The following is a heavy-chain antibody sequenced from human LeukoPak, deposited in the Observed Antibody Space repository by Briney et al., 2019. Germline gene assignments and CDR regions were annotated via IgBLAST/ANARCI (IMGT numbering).Heavy chain of an antibody. D-gene: IGHD2-2*03. V-gene: IGHV3-23*01. Sequence: GGSLRLSCAASGFTFGSYAMSWVRQAPGKGLEWVSAISGSGGSTYYADSVKGRFTISRDNSKNTLYLQMNSLRAEDTAVYYCAKGGYCSSTSCYFKHYYYMDVWGKGTTVTVSS. CDR3: AKGGYCSSTSCYFKHYYYMDV. CDR2: ISGSGGST. CDR1: GFTFGSYA. J-gene: IGHJ6*03.